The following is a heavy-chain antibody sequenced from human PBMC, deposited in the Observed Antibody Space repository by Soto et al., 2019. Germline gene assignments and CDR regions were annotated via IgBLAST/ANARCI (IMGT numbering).Heavy chain of an antibody. D-gene: IGHD5-12*01. CDR2: IYSGGTT. CDR1: GFTVSNNY. J-gene: IGHJ4*02. Sequence: EVQLVESGGDLVQPGGSLRLSCAASGFTVSNNYMSWVRQAPGKGLEWVSVIYSGGTTAYADSVKGRFTISRDNSKNTLYLQMNSLRDEDTAVYYCAREGDQWLRFLEYWGQGTLVTVSS. V-gene: IGHV3-66*01. CDR3: AREGDQWLRFLEY.